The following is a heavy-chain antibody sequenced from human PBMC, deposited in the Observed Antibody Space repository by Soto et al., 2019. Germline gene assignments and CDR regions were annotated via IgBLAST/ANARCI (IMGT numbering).Heavy chain of an antibody. CDR3: ARVAITLIRGLKVDFYSMDV. J-gene: IGHJ6*02. CDR2: ISVYNGNK. D-gene: IGHD3-10*01. V-gene: IGHV1-18*01. CDR1: GYTFNNYG. Sequence: QLVQSGGEVKEPGASVQVTCKASGYTFNNYGITWVRQAPGQGLEWLGWISVYNGNKNYAKKVQGRVSMTVDTSTSPAHMELRSLQSDDTAVYFCARVAITLIRGLKVDFYSMDVWGQGTTVTVSS.